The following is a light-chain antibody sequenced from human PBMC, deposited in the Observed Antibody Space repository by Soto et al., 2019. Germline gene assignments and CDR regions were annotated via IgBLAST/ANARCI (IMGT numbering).Light chain of an antibody. Sequence: DIQMTQSSSSLSASVGDRVTITCRASQGISTYLAWYQQKPGKVPKLLIYAASTLQSGVPSRFSGSGSGTDFTLTISSLQPEDVATYSCQKYNSAPRTCGQGTKVEIK. CDR1: QGISTY. CDR3: QKYNSAPRT. J-gene: IGKJ1*01. CDR2: AAS. V-gene: IGKV1-27*01.